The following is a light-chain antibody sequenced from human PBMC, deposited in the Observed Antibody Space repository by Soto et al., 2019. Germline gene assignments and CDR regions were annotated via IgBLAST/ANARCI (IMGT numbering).Light chain of an antibody. CDR1: SSDVGGYNY. V-gene: IGLV2-14*03. CDR2: DVN. Sequence: QSALSQPASMSGSPGQSITISCTGTSSDVGGYNYVSWYRQYPGKAPKLIIYDVNNRPSEVSNRFSGSKSGNTASLTNSGLQAEDEADYYCSSHSSSSTLVVFGGGTKLTVL. CDR3: SSHSSSSTLVV. J-gene: IGLJ2*01.